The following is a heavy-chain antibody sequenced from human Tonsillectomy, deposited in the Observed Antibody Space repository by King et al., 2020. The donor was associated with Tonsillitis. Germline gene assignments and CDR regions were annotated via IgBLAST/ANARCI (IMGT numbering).Heavy chain of an antibody. CDR1: GFPFSSPA. CDR2: ISGSGGST. D-gene: IGHD5-18*01. J-gene: IGHJ4*02. V-gene: IGHV3-23*04. Sequence: VQLVESGGGLVQPGGSLRLSSAASGFPFSSPAMASVPPAPGKGLEWVSGISGSGGSTYYADAVKGRFTISSDNSKNTLYLQMNILGAEDTALYYGAKVVSTAMVYYFDYWGQGTLVTVSS. CDR3: AKVVSTAMVYYFDY.